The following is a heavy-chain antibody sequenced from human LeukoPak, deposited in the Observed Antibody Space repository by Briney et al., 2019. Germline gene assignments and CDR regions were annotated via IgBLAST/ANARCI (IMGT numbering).Heavy chain of an antibody. CDR3: AKDVYSSSWDDPQWFDP. Sequence: PGGSLRLSCAASGFTFSSYSMNWVRQAPGKGLEWVSSISSSSSYIYYADSVKDRFTISRDNSKNTLYLQMNSLRAEDTAVYYCAKDVYSSSWDDPQWFDPWGQGTLVTVSS. D-gene: IGHD6-13*01. CDR1: GFTFSSYS. J-gene: IGHJ5*02. CDR2: ISSSSSYI. V-gene: IGHV3-21*01.